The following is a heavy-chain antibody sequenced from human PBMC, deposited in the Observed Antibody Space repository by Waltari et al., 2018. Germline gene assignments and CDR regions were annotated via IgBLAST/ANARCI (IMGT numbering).Heavy chain of an antibody. CDR3: ASVPYDILTGYSPSFFDY. CDR2: INPNSGGT. V-gene: IGHV1-2*02. Sequence: QVQLVQSGAEVKKPGASVKVSCKASGYTFTGYYMHWVRQAPGQGLEWMGWINPNSGGTNYAQKFQGRVTMTRDTSISTAYMELSRLRSDDTAVYYCASVPYDILTGYSPSFFDYWGQGTLVTVSS. CDR1: GYTFTGYY. J-gene: IGHJ4*02. D-gene: IGHD3-9*01.